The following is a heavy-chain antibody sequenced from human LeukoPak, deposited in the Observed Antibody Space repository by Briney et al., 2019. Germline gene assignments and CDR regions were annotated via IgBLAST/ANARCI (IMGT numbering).Heavy chain of an antibody. Sequence: GGSLRLSCAAPGFTFRNYAMTWVRQAPGKGLEWVSSIPSSGDGTYYADSVKGRFTISRDNSKNMLYLQMNSLRAEDTAVYYCARRTSGAFDFWDQGTPVTVSS. D-gene: IGHD5-12*01. CDR1: GFTFRNYA. V-gene: IGHV3-23*01. CDR3: ARRTSGAFDF. J-gene: IGHJ4*02. CDR2: IPSSGDGT.